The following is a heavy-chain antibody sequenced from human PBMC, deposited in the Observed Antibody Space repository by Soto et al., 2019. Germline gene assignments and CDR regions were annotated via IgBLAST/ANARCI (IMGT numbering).Heavy chain of an antibody. D-gene: IGHD3-9*01. CDR1: GGSISSYY. CDR2: VYYSGST. CDR3: GRLEGLATISYYFDY. V-gene: IGHV4-59*08. Sequence: SETLSLTCTVSGGSISSYYWTWIRQPPGKGLEWIGCVYYSGSTNYNPSLESRVTISVDKSKNQFSLKLMSLSAADTAVYYCGRLEGLATISYYFDYWGQGALVTVSS. J-gene: IGHJ4*02.